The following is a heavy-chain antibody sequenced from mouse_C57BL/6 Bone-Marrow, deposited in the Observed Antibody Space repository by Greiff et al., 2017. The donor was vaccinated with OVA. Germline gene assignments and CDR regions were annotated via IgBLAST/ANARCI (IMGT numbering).Heavy chain of an antibody. J-gene: IGHJ3*01. D-gene: IGHD2-3*01. V-gene: IGHV1-42*01. Sequence: VQLQQSGPELVKPGASVKISCKASGYSFTGYYMNWVKQSPEKSLEWIGEINPSTGGTTYNQKFKAKATLTVDKSSSTAYMQLKSLTSEDSAVCYCARDGYYWFAYWGQGTLVTVSA. CDR3: ARDGYYWFAY. CDR2: INPSTGGT. CDR1: GYSFTGYY.